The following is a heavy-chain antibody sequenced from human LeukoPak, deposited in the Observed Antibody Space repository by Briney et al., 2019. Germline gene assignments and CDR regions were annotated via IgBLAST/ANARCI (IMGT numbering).Heavy chain of an antibody. V-gene: IGHV1-2*02. CDR2: MNPNSGGT. CDR1: GYTFTSYD. Sequence: ASVKVSCKASGYTFTSYDINWVRQATGQGLEWMGWMNPNSGGTNYAQKFQGRVTMTRDTSISTAYMELSRLRSDDTAVYYCAREASSGYPLYYFDYWGQGTLVTVSS. D-gene: IGHD3-22*01. J-gene: IGHJ4*02. CDR3: AREASSGYPLYYFDY.